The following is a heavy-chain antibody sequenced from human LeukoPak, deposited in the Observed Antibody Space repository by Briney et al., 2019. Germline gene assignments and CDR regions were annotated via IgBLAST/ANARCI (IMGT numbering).Heavy chain of an antibody. J-gene: IGHJ4*02. CDR3: ARVFCSSISCYADFDY. CDR1: GYSFTSYW. CDR2: IYPGDSDT. D-gene: IGHD2-2*01. V-gene: IGHV5-51*01. Sequence: GESLKISCKGSGYSFTSYWIGWVRQMPGKGLEWMGIIYPGDSDTRYSPSFQGQVTISADKSISTAYLQWSSLKASDTAMYYCARVFCSSISCYADFDYWGQGTLVTVSS.